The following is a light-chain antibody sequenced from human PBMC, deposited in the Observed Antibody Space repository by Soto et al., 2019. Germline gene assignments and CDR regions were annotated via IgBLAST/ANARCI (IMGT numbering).Light chain of an antibody. CDR2: KAS. J-gene: IGKJ2*01. CDR3: QQYTGHPHT. CDR1: QSISTW. V-gene: IGKV1-5*03. Sequence: DIQMTQSPSTLSASVGDRVTITCRASQSISTWLAWYQQKPGKAPKLLIYKASSLRNGVPSRFSGSGSGTEFTLTIYSLQPDDFASYYCQQYTGHPHTFGQGTKLEIK.